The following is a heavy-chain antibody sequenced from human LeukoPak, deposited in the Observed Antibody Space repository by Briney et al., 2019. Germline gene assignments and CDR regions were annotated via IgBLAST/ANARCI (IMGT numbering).Heavy chain of an antibody. V-gene: IGHV1-69*13. Sequence: SVKVSCKASGGTFSSYAISSVRQAPGQGLEWMGGIIPIFGTANYAQTFQGRVTITADESTSTAYMELSSLRSEDTAVYYCARWSYYGSGSYYNMGYYYYYGMDVWGKGTTVTVSS. J-gene: IGHJ6*04. CDR3: ARWSYYGSGSYYNMGYYYYYGMDV. CDR2: IIPIFGTA. CDR1: GGTFSSYA. D-gene: IGHD3-10*01.